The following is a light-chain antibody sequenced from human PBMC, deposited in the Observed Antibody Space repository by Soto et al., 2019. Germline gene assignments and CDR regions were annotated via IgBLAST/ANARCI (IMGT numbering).Light chain of an antibody. CDR3: QQYNSWPPIT. CDR1: QSVRTK. J-gene: IGKJ5*01. Sequence: EIVMTQSPGTLSVSPGEGATLFCRASQSVRTKLAWYQQRAGQAPRLLMYGASTRATGIPDRFSGSGSGTEFTLTISSLQSEDFAVYYCQQYNSWPPITFGHGTRLEMK. CDR2: GAS. V-gene: IGKV3-15*01.